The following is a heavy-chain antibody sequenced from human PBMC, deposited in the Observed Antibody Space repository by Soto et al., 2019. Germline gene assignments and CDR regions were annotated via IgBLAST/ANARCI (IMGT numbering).Heavy chain of an antibody. CDR1: GGTFSSYA. CDR2: IIPIFGTA. J-gene: IGHJ6*02. Sequence: SVKVSCKASGGTFSSYAISWVRQAPGQGLEWMGGIIPIFGTANYAQKFQGRVTITADESTSTAYMELSSLRSEDTAVYYCARGEYYDFWSGYYMNYYYYYGMDVWGQGTTVTVYS. D-gene: IGHD3-3*01. V-gene: IGHV1-69*13. CDR3: ARGEYYDFWSGYYMNYYYYYGMDV.